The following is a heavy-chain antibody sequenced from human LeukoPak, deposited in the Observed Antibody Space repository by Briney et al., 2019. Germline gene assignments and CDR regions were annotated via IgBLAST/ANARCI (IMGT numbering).Heavy chain of an antibody. CDR1: GCSFTSYW. Sequence: GGSLEISWQGSGCSFTSYWIGWVRPLPGKGLEWMGIIYLGDSDTRYSPSFQAHVTISADKSISTAYLQWSSLKAADSAMYSCARQGIAAGLWAFDIWGQGTMVTVSS. CDR2: IYLGDSDT. V-gene: IGHV5-51*01. J-gene: IGHJ3*02. D-gene: IGHD6-13*01. CDR3: ARQGIAAGLWAFDI.